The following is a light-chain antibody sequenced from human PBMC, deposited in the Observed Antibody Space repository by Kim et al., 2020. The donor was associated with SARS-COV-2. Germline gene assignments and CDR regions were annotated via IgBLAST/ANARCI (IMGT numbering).Light chain of an antibody. J-gene: IGLJ1*01. Sequence: QSALTQPASVSGSPGQSITISCTGTSNDVGGYNYVSWYQQHPGKAPKLMIYDVSNRPSGVSNRFSGSRSGNTASLTISGLQTEDEADFYCSSYTGSNTYVFGTGTKVTVL. CDR2: DVS. CDR1: SNDVGGYNY. CDR3: SSYTGSNTYV. V-gene: IGLV2-14*03.